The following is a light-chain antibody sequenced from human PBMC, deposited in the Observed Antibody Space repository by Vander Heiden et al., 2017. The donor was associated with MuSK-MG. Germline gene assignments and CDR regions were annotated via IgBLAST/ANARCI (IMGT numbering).Light chain of an antibody. Sequence: DIQMTQSPSSLSASVGDRVTITCRASQDNSNYLAWYQQKPGKVPKLLIYGASTLHSGVPSRFSGSGSGTDFTLTIRSLQPDDVATYYCQKYNRAPLTFGPGTKVEIK. CDR2: GAS. CDR1: QDNSNY. CDR3: QKYNRAPLT. J-gene: IGKJ1*01. V-gene: IGKV1-27*01.